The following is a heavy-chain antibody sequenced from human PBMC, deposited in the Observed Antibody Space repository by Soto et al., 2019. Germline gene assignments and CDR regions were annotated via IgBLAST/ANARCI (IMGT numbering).Heavy chain of an antibody. V-gene: IGHV1-69*01. J-gene: IGHJ6*02. CDR2: SPPIFVTS. CDR3: ARGGRYTKSSYDYGMDV. D-gene: IGHD1-20*01. Sequence: QLQLVQSGAAVKKPGSSVKVSCKASGATFSTSSISWVRQSPGHGLAWMGGSPPIFVTSKYAQTFQGRVTITADESTSTAYMELSSLRYDDTDVYYSARGGRYTKSSYDYGMDVWGQGTTVTVSS. CDR1: GATFSTSS.